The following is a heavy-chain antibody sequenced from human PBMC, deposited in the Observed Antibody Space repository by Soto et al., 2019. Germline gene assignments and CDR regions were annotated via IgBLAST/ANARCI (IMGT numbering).Heavy chain of an antibody. J-gene: IGHJ4*02. V-gene: IGHV1-69*13. CDR2: IIPIFGTA. CDR3: ARHKTVPQYYFDY. D-gene: IGHD2-2*01. Sequence: SVKVSCKASGGTFSSYAISWVRQAPGQGLEWMGGIIPIFGTANYAQKFQGRVTITADESTSTAYMELSSLRSEDTAVYYCARHKTVPQYYFDYWGQGTLVTVSS. CDR1: GGTFSSYA.